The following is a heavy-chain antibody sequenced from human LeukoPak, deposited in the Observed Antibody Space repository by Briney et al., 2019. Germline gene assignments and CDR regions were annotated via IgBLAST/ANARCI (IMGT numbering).Heavy chain of an antibody. CDR2: ISYDGSNK. CDR3: ARRDVVVIARGAFDI. Sequence: QAGGSLRLSCAASGFTFSSYAMHWVRQAPGKGLEWVAVISYDGSNKYYADSVKGRFTISRDNSKNTLYLQMNSLRAEDTAVYYCARRDVVVIARGAFDIWGQGTMVTVSS. J-gene: IGHJ3*02. D-gene: IGHD2-21*01. V-gene: IGHV3-30-3*01. CDR1: GFTFSSYA.